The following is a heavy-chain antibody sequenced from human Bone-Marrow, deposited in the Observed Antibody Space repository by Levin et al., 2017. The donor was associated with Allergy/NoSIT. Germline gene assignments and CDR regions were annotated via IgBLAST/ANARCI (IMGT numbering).Heavy chain of an antibody. Sequence: EASVKVSCKASGYTFTGYYMHWVRQAPGQGLEWMGWINPNSGGTNYAQKFQGRVTMTRDTSISTAYMELSRLRSDDTAVYYCARGRVVVVAAKDGSWFDPWGQGTLVTVSS. D-gene: IGHD2-15*01. V-gene: IGHV1-2*02. CDR1: GYTFTGYY. J-gene: IGHJ5*02. CDR2: INPNSGGT. CDR3: ARGRVVVVAAKDGSWFDP.